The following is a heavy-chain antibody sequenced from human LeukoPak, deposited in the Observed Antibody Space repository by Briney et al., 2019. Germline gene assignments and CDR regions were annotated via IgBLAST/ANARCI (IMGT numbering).Heavy chain of an antibody. J-gene: IGHJ6*02. CDR2: INPNSGGT. CDR3: ARARQLWPAYGMDV. Sequence: ASVKVSCKASGYTFTGYYMHWVRQAPGQGLEWMGWINPNSGGTNYAQKFQGRVTMTRDTSISTAYMELSSLRSEDTAVYYCARARQLWPAYGMDVWGQGTTVTVSS. V-gene: IGHV1-2*02. CDR1: GYTFTGYY. D-gene: IGHD5-18*01.